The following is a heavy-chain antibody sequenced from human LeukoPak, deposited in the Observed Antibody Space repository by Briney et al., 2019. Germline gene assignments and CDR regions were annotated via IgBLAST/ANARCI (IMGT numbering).Heavy chain of an antibody. Sequence: SETLSLTCTVSGGSISSYYWSWFRQPPGKGLEWIGYIYYSGSTNYNPSLKSRVTISVDTSKNQFSLKLSSVTAADTAVYYCARDLNGSGSYPFDYWGQGTLVTVSS. V-gene: IGHV4-59*01. D-gene: IGHD3-10*01. CDR3: ARDLNGSGSYPFDY. J-gene: IGHJ4*02. CDR2: IYYSGST. CDR1: GGSISSYY.